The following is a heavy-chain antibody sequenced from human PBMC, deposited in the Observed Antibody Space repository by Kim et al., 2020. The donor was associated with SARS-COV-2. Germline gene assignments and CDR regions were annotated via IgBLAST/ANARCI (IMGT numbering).Heavy chain of an antibody. Sequence: SETLSLTCAVYGGSFSGYYWSWIRQPPGKGLEWIGEINHSGSTNYNPSLKSRVTISVDTSKNQFSLKLSSVTAADTAVYYCARGKIQIAAAGTIFDYWG. CDR1: GGSFSGYY. V-gene: IGHV4-34*01. CDR2: INHSGST. D-gene: IGHD6-13*01. CDR3: ARGKIQIAAAGTIFDY. J-gene: IGHJ4*01.